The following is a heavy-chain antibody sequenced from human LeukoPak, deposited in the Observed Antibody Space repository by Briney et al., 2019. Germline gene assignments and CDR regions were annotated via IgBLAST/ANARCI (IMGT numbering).Heavy chain of an antibody. D-gene: IGHD5-18*01. Sequence: ASVKVSCKASGYAFTCCWRHWLRLAPGQGLEWMGWINPNSGGTNYAQKFQGRVTMTRDTSISTAYMELSRLSFDATAVYYCARDKTRIVDTANDYWGQGTLVTVSS. CDR2: INPNSGGT. J-gene: IGHJ4*02. CDR3: ARDKTRIVDTANDY. V-gene: IGHV1-2*02. CDR1: GYAFTCCW.